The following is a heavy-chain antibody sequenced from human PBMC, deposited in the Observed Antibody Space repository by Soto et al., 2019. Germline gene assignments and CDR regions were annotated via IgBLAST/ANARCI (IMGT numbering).Heavy chain of an antibody. V-gene: IGHV1-69*18. Sequence: QVQLVQSGAEVKKPGSSVKVSCKASGGTFSSFAVSWVRQAPGQGLEWMGRIIPMFATPNYAQRFQGRVTITADESTGTAYMELSSLRSEDTALYYCASARIDYYPSTFWGQGTLVTVSS. J-gene: IGHJ4*02. CDR3: ASARIDYYPSTF. CDR2: IIPMFATP. CDR1: GGTFSSFA. D-gene: IGHD3-3*01.